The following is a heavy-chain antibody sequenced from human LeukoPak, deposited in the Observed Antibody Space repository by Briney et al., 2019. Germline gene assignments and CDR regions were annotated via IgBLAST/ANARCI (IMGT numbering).Heavy chain of an antibody. D-gene: IGHD5-24*01. CDR3: ARDDGSSMTNNINWYVH. J-gene: IGHJ5*02. V-gene: IGHV4-34*01. CDR1: GGSFSGYY. Sequence: PSETLSLTCAVYGGSFSGYYWSWIRQPPGKGLEWIGEINHSGSTNYNSSLKSRVTISLDTSKNQFSLKLSSVTAADTAVYYCARDDGSSMTNNINWYVHWGQGTLVTVSS. CDR2: INHSGST.